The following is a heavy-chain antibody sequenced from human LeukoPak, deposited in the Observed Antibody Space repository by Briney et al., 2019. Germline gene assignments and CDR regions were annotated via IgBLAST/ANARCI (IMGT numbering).Heavy chain of an antibody. D-gene: IGHD3-3*01. CDR3: ARAEWLLTDY. J-gene: IGHJ4*02. CDR2: IYHSGST. V-gene: IGHV4-38-2*02. CDR1: GYSISSGYY. Sequence: SETLSLTCTVSGYSISSGYYWGWIRQPPGKGLEWIGSIYHSGSTYYNPSLKSRVPISVDTSKNQFSLKLSSVTAADTAVYYCARAEWLLTDYWGQGTLVAVSS.